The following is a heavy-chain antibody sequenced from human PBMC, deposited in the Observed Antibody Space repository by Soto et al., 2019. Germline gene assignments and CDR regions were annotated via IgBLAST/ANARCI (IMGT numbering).Heavy chain of an antibody. D-gene: IGHD6-19*01. V-gene: IGHV1-69*12. CDR1: GGTFSSYA. J-gene: IGHJ5*02. CDR3: GKEVIAVAGTVWFAH. Sequence: QVQLVQSGAEVKKPGSSVKVSCKASGGTFSSYAISWVRQAPGQGLEWVGGIIPFFGTANYAKKFQGRVTTTEDQATGRGKMELSSLRFEDTAVYYYGKEVIAVAGTVWFAHWAQGTLVAVSS. CDR2: IIPFFGTA.